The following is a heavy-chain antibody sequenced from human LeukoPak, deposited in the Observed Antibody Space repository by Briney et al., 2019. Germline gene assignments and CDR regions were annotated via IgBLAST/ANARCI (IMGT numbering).Heavy chain of an antibody. CDR2: IYSGGST. CDR1: GFTVSSNY. D-gene: IGHD4-17*01. Sequence: GGSLRLSCAASGFTVSSNYMSWVRQAPGKGLEWVSVIYSGGSTYYADSVKGRFTISRDNSKNTLYLQMNSLRAEDTAVYYCAREGNYGDSLNWFDPWGQGTLVTVSS. V-gene: IGHV3-66*01. J-gene: IGHJ5*02. CDR3: AREGNYGDSLNWFDP.